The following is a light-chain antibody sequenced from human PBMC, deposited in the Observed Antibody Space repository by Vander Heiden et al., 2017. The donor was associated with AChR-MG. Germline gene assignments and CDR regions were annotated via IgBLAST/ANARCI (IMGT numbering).Light chain of an antibody. Sequence: ISITHSPPSPSASPGDRVTITCRASQGIRNYLAWYQQKPGEAPKRLIYAASTLQSGVPSRFSGSGSGTDFTLTISSLQSEDFATYYCLQHDSYPRTFGQGTKVEIK. CDR1: QGIRNY. CDR2: AAS. J-gene: IGKJ1*01. V-gene: IGKV1-8*01. CDR3: LQHDSYPRT.